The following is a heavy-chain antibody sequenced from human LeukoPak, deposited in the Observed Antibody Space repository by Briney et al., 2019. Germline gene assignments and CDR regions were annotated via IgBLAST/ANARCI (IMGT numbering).Heavy chain of an antibody. J-gene: IGHJ4*02. V-gene: IGHV4-59*01. D-gene: IGHD1-26*01. CDR2: IYDSGST. CDR1: GGSISSYY. CDR3: ARVVRSGSYRGKFDY. Sequence: SETLSLTCTVSGGSISSYYWSWIRQPPGKGLEWIGYIYDSGSTNYNPSLKSRVTISVDTSKKQFSLKLSSVTAADTAVYYCARVVRSGSYRGKFDYWGQGTLVTVSS.